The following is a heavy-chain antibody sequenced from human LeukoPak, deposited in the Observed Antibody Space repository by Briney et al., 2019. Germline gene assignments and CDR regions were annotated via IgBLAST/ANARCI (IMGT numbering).Heavy chain of an antibody. CDR2: ISSNGGST. Sequence: GGSLRLSCAASGFTFSSYATHWVRQAPGKGLEYVSAISSNGGSTYYANSVKGRFTISRDNSKNTLYLQMGSLRAEDMAVYYCARGADYWGQGTLVTVSS. V-gene: IGHV3-64*01. D-gene: IGHD1-26*01. J-gene: IGHJ4*02. CDR1: GFTFSSYA. CDR3: ARGADY.